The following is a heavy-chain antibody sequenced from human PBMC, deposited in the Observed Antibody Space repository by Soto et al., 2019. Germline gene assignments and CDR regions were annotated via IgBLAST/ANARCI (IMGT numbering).Heavy chain of an antibody. CDR3: ASDILTGSLFDY. CDR1: GFAFISYW. V-gene: IGHV3-7*03. Sequence: GSLRLSCAASGFAFISYWMILFRQAPWKGLEWVANIKQDGSEKYYVDSVKGRFTIPRDNAKNSLYLQMNSLRAEDTAVYYCASDILTGSLFDYWGQGTLVTVSS. J-gene: IGHJ4*02. D-gene: IGHD3-9*01. CDR2: IKQDGSEK.